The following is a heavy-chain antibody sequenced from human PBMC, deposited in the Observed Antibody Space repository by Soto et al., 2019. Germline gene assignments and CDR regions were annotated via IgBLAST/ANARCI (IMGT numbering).Heavy chain of an antibody. CDR1: GYTFTGHY. Sequence: ASVKVSCKASGYTFTGHYIHWVRQAPGQGPEWMGEIGPASGDARYAQKFQGRVTMTRDTSITTVYMELNNLSPDDTAVYYCGRGRSGQLVVFYWGQGTPVAVSS. CDR3: GRGRSGQLVVFY. CDR2: IGPASGDA. V-gene: IGHV1-2*02. D-gene: IGHD3-10*01. J-gene: IGHJ4*02.